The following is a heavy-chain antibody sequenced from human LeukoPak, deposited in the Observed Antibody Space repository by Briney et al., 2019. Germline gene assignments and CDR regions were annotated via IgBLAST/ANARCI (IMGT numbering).Heavy chain of an antibody. Sequence: PGRSLSLFCVASGFTFSNYAMHWVRQAPGKGLEWVAVMSYDGSDKYYADSVKGRFTISRDNSKNTLCLQMNSLTAKDTAVYYCARDMFLRKGRVGATLIAFDIWGQGTMVTVSS. J-gene: IGHJ3*02. V-gene: IGHV3-30*04. CDR3: ARDMFLRKGRVGATLIAFDI. CDR2: MSYDGSDK. D-gene: IGHD1-26*01. CDR1: GFTFSNYA.